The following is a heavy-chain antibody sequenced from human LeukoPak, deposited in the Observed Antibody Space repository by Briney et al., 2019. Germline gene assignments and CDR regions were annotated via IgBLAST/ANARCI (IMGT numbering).Heavy chain of an antibody. CDR1: GFTFSSYG. D-gene: IGHD4-17*01. Sequence: GGSLRLSCAASGFTFSSYGMHWVRQAPGKGLEWVAVISYDGGNKYYADSVKGRFTISRDNSKNTLYLQMNSLRAEDTAVYYCAKPTVTTRGAFDIWGQGTMVTVSS. J-gene: IGHJ3*02. V-gene: IGHV3-30*18. CDR3: AKPTVTTRGAFDI. CDR2: ISYDGGNK.